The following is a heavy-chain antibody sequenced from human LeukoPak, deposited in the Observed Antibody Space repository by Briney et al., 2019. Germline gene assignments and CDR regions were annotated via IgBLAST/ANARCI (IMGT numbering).Heavy chain of an antibody. CDR2: ISAYNGNT. J-gene: IGHJ4*02. D-gene: IGHD6-19*01. V-gene: IGHV1-18*01. CDR3: ARDAAEYSSGWYINKY. CDR1: GYTFTSYG. Sequence: ASVKVSCKASGYTFTSYGISWVRQAPGQGLEWMGWISAYNGNTNYAQKLQGRVTMTTDTSTSTAYMELRSLRSDDTAVYYCARDAAEYSSGWYINKYWGRGTLVTVSS.